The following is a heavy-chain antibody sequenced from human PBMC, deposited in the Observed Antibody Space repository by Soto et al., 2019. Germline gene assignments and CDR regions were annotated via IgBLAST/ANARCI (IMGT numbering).Heavy chain of an antibody. Sequence: EVQVVESGGGLVQPGGSLRLSCAASGFTVSNNYMTWVRQAPGKGLDWVPIIFSAGRTYYADSVRGRFTISRDNSKNTLYLQMNSLRAEDTAIYYCAKGAGGYSWRSPPFDYWAQGTLVTVSS. CDR1: GFTVSNNY. CDR3: AKGAGGYSWRSPPFDY. V-gene: IGHV3-66*01. J-gene: IGHJ4*02. D-gene: IGHD5-18*01. CDR2: IFSAGRT.